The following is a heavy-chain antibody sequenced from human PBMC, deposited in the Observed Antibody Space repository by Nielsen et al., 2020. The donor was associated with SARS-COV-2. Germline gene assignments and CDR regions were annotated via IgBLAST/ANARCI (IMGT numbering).Heavy chain of an antibody. CDR3: ARGKTIFGVVMGAFDI. D-gene: IGHD3-3*01. Sequence: LRLSCTVSGGSISSGGYYWSWIRQHPGKGLEWIGYIYYSGSTYYNPSLKSRVTISVDTSKNQFSLRLSSVTAADTAVYYCARGKTIFGVVMGAFDIWGQGTMVTVSS. CDR1: GGSISSGGYY. CDR2: IYYSGST. V-gene: IGHV4-31*03. J-gene: IGHJ3*02.